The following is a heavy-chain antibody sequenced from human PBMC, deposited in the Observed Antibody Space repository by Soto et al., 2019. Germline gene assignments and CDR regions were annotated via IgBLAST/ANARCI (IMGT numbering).Heavy chain of an antibody. CDR1: GFTFSSYA. J-gene: IGHJ4*02. Sequence: GGALRLSCAASGFTFSSYAMNLVRQSPGKGLEWVALISYDGSNKYYADPVKGRFTISRDSSKNTLYLQMNSLRAADTAVYYCGRCSSTSCHLGSDYWGQGTLVTVSS. D-gene: IGHD2-2*01. CDR3: GRCSSTSCHLGSDY. CDR2: ISYDGSNK. V-gene: IGHV3-30-3*01.